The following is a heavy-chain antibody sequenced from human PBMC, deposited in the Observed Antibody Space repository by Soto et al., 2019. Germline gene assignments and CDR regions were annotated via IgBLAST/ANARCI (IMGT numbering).Heavy chain of an antibody. J-gene: IGHJ4*02. D-gene: IGHD3-10*01. V-gene: IGHV1-18*01. CDR3: ARGGEDRTMVRGHNDY. CDR2: ISAYNGNT. Sequence: QVQLVQSGAEVKKPGASVKVSCKASGYTFTSYGISWVRQAPGQGLEWMGWISAYNGNTNYAQTLQGRVTITTDTSKSTAYMEHRSVRSDDTAVYYCARGGEDRTMVRGHNDYWGQGTLVTVSS. CDR1: GYTFTSYG.